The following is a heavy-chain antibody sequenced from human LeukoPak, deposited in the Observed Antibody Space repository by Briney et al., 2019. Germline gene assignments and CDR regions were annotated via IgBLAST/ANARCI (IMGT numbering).Heavy chain of an antibody. CDR1: GGAVSSGSYY. CDR3: TRTNYGDYNWFDP. V-gene: IGHV4-61*01. D-gene: IGHD4-17*01. CDR2: IHYSGST. J-gene: IGHJ5*02. Sequence: SETLSLTCTVSGGAVSSGSYYWSWIRQPPGQGLEWIGYIHYSGSTKYNPSLKSRVTMSVDASKNQFSLKVTSVTAADTAIYYCTRTNYGDYNWFDPWGQGTLVTVSS.